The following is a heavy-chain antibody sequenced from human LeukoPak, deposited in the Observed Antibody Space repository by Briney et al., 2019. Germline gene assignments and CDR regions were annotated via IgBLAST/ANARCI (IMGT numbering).Heavy chain of an antibody. V-gene: IGHV3-64*01. CDR1: GFTLGSYA. Sequence: GGSLRLSCAASGFTLGSYAMHWVRQAPGKGLEFVSAISSKGDITYYANSVKGRFIMSRDNSKNTLYLQMGSLRAEDMAVYYCARWGGGADYWGQGTLVTVSS. D-gene: IGHD3-10*01. J-gene: IGHJ4*02. CDR3: ARWGGGADY. CDR2: ISSKGDIT.